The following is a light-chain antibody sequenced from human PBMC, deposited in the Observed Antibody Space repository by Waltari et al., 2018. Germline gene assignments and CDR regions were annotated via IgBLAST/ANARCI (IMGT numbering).Light chain of an antibody. J-gene: IGLJ1*01. V-gene: IGLV2-8*01. Sequence: QSALTQPPSASGSEGQSVTISCRGAFKYVSWYQKHPGKDPKLLIYDVFKRPSGVTDRFSGSQSGDTATLTVSWVQFEDEAVYYCSSYAATNNLRNVFGTGTRLTVL. CDR1: AFKY. CDR3: SSYAATNNLRNV. CDR2: DVF.